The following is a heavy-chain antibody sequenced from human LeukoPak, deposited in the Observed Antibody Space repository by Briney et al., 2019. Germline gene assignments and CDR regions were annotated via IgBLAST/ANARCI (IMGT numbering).Heavy chain of an antibody. CDR2: IYYSGST. CDR1: GGSISSYY. J-gene: IGHJ4*02. CDR3: ARQWRDSSSSCFDY. V-gene: IGHV4-39*01. D-gene: IGHD6-6*01. Sequence: SETLSLTCTVSGGSISSYYWGWIRQPPGKGLEWIGSIYYSGSTYYNPSLKSRVTISVDTSKNQFSLKLSSVTAADTAVYYCARQWRDSSSSCFDYWGQGTLVTVSS.